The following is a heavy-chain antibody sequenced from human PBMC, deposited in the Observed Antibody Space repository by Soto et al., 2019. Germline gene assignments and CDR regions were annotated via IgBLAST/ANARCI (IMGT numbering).Heavy chain of an antibody. CDR1: GFTFRSYS. D-gene: IGHD1-26*01. J-gene: IGHJ5*02. CDR2: ISSSSSTI. V-gene: IGHV3-48*02. CDR3: ARDGEPPSFKGVANGFDP. Sequence: PGGSLSLSCEASGFTFRSYSMNWVRKAPGKGLEWVSYISSSSSTIYYAGSVKGRISFARDNAENSLYLRMNSLRDEYTAVYYCARDGEPPSFKGVANGFDPWGQGTLVTVSS.